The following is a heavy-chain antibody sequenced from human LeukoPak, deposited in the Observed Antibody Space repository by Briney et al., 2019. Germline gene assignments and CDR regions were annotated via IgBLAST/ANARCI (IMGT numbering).Heavy chain of an antibody. V-gene: IGHV3-30*18. CDR2: ISYDGSNK. CDR3: AKLVRGAYYFDY. D-gene: IGHD3-10*01. Sequence: GRSLRLSCAASGFTFSSYGMHWVRQAPGKGLEWVAVISYDGSNKYYADSVKGRFTISRDNSKNTLYLQMNSLRAEDTAVYYCAKLVRGAYYFDYWGQGTLVTVSS. J-gene: IGHJ4*02. CDR1: GFTFSSYG.